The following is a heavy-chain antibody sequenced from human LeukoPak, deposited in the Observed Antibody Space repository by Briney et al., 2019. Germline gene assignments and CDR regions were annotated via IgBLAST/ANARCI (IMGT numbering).Heavy chain of an antibody. CDR2: IIPILGIA. CDR1: GGTFSSYA. CDR3: ATQQMVVATWMSYDY. V-gene: IGHV1-69*04. J-gene: IGHJ4*02. D-gene: IGHD5-12*01. Sequence: SVKVSCKASGGTFSSYAISWVRQAPGQGLEWMGRIIPILGIANYAQKFQGRVTITADKSTSTAYMELSSLRSEDTAVYYCATQQMVVATWMSYDYWGQGTLVTVSS.